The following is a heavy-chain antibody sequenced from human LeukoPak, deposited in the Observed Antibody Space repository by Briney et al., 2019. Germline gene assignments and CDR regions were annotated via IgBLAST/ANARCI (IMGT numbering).Heavy chain of an antibody. CDR2: IYYTGST. J-gene: IGHJ4*02. Sequence: SETLSLTCTVSGGAISTYYWSWIRQTPGMGLEWIGYIYYTGSTNYNPSLKSRVTISVDASKNQFSLKMSSMTAEDTAVYYCARGPPYDFWSGIIDYWGQGTLVTVSS. CDR1: GGAISTYY. V-gene: IGHV4-59*01. D-gene: IGHD3-3*01. CDR3: ARGPPYDFWSGIIDY.